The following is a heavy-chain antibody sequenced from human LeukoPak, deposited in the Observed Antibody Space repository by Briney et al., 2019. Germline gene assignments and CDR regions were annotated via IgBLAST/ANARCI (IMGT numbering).Heavy chain of an antibody. CDR3: ARSNREFASGTGDY. V-gene: IGHV3-7*05. CDR1: GFIFSSHW. J-gene: IGHJ4*02. CDR2: INQVGSQK. Sequence: GGSLRLSCAASGFIFSSHWMSWVRQAPGKGLEGVANINQVGSQKYYVDSVKGRFSISRDNAKNSLFLQMNSLRAEDTAVYYCARSNREFASGTGDYWGQGTLVTVSS. D-gene: IGHD1-14*01.